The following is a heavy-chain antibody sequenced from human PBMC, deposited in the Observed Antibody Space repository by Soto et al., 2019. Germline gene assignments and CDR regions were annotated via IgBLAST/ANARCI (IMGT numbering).Heavy chain of an antibody. Sequence: PSETLSLTCAVYGGSFSGYYWSWIRQPPGKGLEWIGEINHSGSTNYNPSLKSRVTISVDTSKNQFSLKLSSVTVADTAVYYCSRGGGRRVLALQIRNWFDPWGQGTLVTVSS. D-gene: IGHD3-3*02. CDR2: INHSGST. CDR1: GGSFSGYY. CDR3: SRGGGRRVLALQIRNWFDP. J-gene: IGHJ5*02. V-gene: IGHV4-34*01.